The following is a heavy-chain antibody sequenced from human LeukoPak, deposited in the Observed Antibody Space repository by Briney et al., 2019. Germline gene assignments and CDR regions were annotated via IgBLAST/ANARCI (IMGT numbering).Heavy chain of an antibody. D-gene: IGHD3-3*01. J-gene: IGHJ6*03. Sequence: ASVKVSCKASGYTFTSYDINWVRQATGQGLEWMGWMNPNSGNTDYAQKFQGRVTMTRNTSISTAYMELSSLRSEDTAVYYCARGPTNYDFWSGYRGYYYMDVWGKGTTVTVSS. CDR3: ARGPTNYDFWSGYRGYYYMDV. CDR2: MNPNSGNT. CDR1: GYTFTSYD. V-gene: IGHV1-8*01.